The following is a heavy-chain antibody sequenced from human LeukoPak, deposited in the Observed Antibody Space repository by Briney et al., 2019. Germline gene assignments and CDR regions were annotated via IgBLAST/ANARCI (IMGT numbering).Heavy chain of an antibody. CDR3: ATTGLLGDIP. Sequence: KTGGSLRLSCAASGFTFSDYYMSWIRQAPGKGLEWLSYISKNGKTIYYADSVKRRFTISRDNAKKSVYLQMNSLRAEDTAVYYCATTGLLGDIPWDQGTLVTVSS. CDR1: GFTFSDYY. D-gene: IGHD2-21*01. CDR2: ISKNGKTI. V-gene: IGHV3-11*01. J-gene: IGHJ5*02.